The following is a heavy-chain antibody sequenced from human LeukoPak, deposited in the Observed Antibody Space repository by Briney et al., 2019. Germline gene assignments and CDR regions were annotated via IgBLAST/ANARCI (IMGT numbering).Heavy chain of an antibody. CDR2: IRSMSAGGTV. V-gene: IGHV3-15*01. CDR3: TKVGVYYYDA. Sequence: GGSLRLSCTASGLTFSNAWMTWVRQVPGKGLEWVGRIRSMSAGGTVDYAAPVQGRFTISRDDSKNTVYLHMNSLRTEDTAIYYYTKVGVYYYDAWGQGTLVTVSS. D-gene: IGHD2-8*01. CDR1: GLTFSNAW. J-gene: IGHJ4*02.